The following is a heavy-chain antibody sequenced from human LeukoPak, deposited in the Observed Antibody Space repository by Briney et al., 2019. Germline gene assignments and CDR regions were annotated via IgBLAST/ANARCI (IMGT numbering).Heavy chain of an antibody. CDR1: GGTFSSYA. D-gene: IGHD6-6*01. J-gene: IGHJ4*02. CDR3: ARGVGSSSFFDY. CDR2: IIPIFDTA. Sequence: GASVKVSCKASGGTFSSYAISWVRQAPGQGLEWMGGIIPIFDTANYAQKFQGRVTITTDESTSTAYMELSSPRSEDTAVYYCARGVGSSSFFDYWGQGTLVTVSS. V-gene: IGHV1-69*05.